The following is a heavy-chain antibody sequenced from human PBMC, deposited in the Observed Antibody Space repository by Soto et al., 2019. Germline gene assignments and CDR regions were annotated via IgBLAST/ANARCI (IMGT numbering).Heavy chain of an antibody. CDR1: GYTFTSYA. V-gene: IGHV1-3*01. Sequence: QVQLVQSGAEVKKPGASVKVSCKASGYTFTSYAMHWVRQAPGQRLEWMGWINAGNGNTKYSQKFQGRVTITRDTSASTAYMELSSLRSEDTAVYYCARGIVVVPAEPRPAYNWFDPWGQGTLVTVSS. CDR3: ARGIVVVPAEPRPAYNWFDP. CDR2: INAGNGNT. D-gene: IGHD2-2*01. J-gene: IGHJ5*02.